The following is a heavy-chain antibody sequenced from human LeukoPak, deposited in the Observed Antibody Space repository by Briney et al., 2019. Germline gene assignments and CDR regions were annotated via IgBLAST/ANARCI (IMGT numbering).Heavy chain of an antibody. CDR1: GGSFSGYY. V-gene: IGHV4-34*01. CDR3: ARGPRMVRGVIILYYYYYMDV. Sequence: PSETLSLTCAVYGGSFSGYYWSWIRQPPGKGLEWIGEINHSGSTNYNPSLKSRVTISVDTSNNQFSLKLSSVTAADTAVYYCARGPRMVRGVIILYYYYYMDVWGKGTTVTVSS. D-gene: IGHD3-10*01. CDR2: INHSGST. J-gene: IGHJ6*03.